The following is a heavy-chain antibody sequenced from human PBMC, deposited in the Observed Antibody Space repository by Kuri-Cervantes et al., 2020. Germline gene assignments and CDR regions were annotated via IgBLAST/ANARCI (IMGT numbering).Heavy chain of an antibody. CDR1: GFTFSSYG. V-gene: IGHV3-33*01. J-gene: IGHJ4*02. CDR2: IWYDGSNK. D-gene: IGHD4-17*01. CDR3: AREGYGDYVLMPDRIKFFDY. Sequence: GESLKISCAASGFTFSSYGMHWVRQAPGKGLEWVAVIWYDGSNKYYADSVKGRFTISRDNSKNTLYLQMNSLRAEDTAVYYCAREGYGDYVLMPDRIKFFDYWGQGTLVTVSS.